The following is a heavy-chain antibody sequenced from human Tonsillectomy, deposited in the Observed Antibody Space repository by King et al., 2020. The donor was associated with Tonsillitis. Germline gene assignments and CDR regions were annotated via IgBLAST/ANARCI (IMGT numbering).Heavy chain of an antibody. CDR2: IIPIFGTA. Sequence: QLVQSGAEVKKPGSSVKVSCKASGGTFSSYAISWVRQAPGQGLEWMGGIIPIFGTANYAQKFQGRVTITADESTSTACMELSSLRSEDTAVYYCARDSPMVRGVITGWAFDIWGQGTMVTVSS. CDR3: ARDSPMVRGVITGWAFDI. V-gene: IGHV1-69*01. J-gene: IGHJ3*02. D-gene: IGHD3-10*01. CDR1: GGTFSSYA.